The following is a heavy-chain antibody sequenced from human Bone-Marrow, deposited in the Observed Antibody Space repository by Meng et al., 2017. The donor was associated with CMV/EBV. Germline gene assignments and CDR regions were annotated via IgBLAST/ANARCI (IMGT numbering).Heavy chain of an antibody. CDR2: ISSSGTYI. Sequence: GESLKISCAASGFTFSSYSMNWVRQAPGKGLEWVSSISSSGTYIYYADSVKGRFTISRDNSKNTLYLQMNSLRAEDTAVYYCARALPHQLLNYYGMDVWGQGTTVTVSS. CDR1: GFTFSSYS. CDR3: ARALPHQLLNYYGMDV. J-gene: IGHJ6*02. D-gene: IGHD2-2*01. V-gene: IGHV3-21*01.